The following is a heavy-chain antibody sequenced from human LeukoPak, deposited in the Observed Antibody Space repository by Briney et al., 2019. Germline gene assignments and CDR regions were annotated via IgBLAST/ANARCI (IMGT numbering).Heavy chain of an antibody. J-gene: IGHJ4*02. CDR1: GYTFTGYY. Sequence: ASVKVSCKASGYTFTGYYMHWVRQAPGQGLEWMGWINPNSGGTNYAQKFQGRVTMTRDASISTAYMELSRLRSDDTAVYYCAHSAGYSYGFGLDYWGQGTLVTVSS. CDR3: AHSAGYSYGFGLDY. D-gene: IGHD5-18*01. CDR2: INPNSGGT. V-gene: IGHV1-2*02.